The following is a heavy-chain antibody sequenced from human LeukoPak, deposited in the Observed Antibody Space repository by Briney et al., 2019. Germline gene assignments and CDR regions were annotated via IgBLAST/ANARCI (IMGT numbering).Heavy chain of an antibody. V-gene: IGHV3-21*01. D-gene: IGHD3-3*01. CDR1: GFTFSSYS. J-gene: IGHJ5*02. Sequence: GGSLRLSCAASGFTFSSYSMNWVRQAPGKGLEWVSSISSSSSYIYYADSVKGRFTISRDNAKNSLYLQMNSLRVDDTAVYYCARDWRLDWFDPWGQGTLVTVSS. CDR3: ARDWRLDWFDP. CDR2: ISSSSSYI.